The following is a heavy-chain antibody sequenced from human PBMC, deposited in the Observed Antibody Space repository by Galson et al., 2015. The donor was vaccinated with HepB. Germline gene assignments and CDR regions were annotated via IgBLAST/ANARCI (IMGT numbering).Heavy chain of an antibody. Sequence: SVKVSCKASGYTFTGYYMHWVRQAPGQGLEWLAWINPNSGGTDYAQRFPGRVTLTRDTSINTAYMELGRQTSDDTAVYYCARDPRRGATTDDYIGPWFDPWGQGTLVTVSS. D-gene: IGHD5-12*01. CDR3: ARDPRRGATTDDYIGPWFDP. CDR1: GYTFTGYY. CDR2: INPNSGGT. V-gene: IGHV1-2*02. J-gene: IGHJ5*02.